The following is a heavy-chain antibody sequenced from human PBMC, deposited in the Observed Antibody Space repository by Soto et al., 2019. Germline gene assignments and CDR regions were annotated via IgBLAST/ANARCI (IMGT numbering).Heavy chain of an antibody. Sequence: EVQLVESGGGLVQPGGSLRLSCAASGFTVSSNYMSWVRQAPGKGLEWVSVIYSGGSTYYADSVKSRFTISRDNSKNTLYLQMNSLRAEDTAVYYCASTLGYCSGGSCWGQGTLVTVSS. CDR2: IYSGGST. J-gene: IGHJ4*02. D-gene: IGHD2-15*01. CDR1: GFTVSSNY. V-gene: IGHV3-66*01. CDR3: ASTLGYCSGGSC.